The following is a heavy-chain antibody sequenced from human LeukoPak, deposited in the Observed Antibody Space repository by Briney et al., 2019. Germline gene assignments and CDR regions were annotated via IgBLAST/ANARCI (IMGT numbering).Heavy chain of an antibody. Sequence: GGSLRLSCAAPGFTFSDYYMSWIRQAPGKGLEWVSYISSSGSTIYYADSVKGRFTISRDNAKNSLHLQMNSLRAEDTAVYYCARGTLVATVPGFDYWGQGTLVTVSS. CDR3: ARGTLVATVPGFDY. V-gene: IGHV3-11*01. D-gene: IGHD5-12*01. J-gene: IGHJ4*02. CDR2: ISSSGSTI. CDR1: GFTFSDYY.